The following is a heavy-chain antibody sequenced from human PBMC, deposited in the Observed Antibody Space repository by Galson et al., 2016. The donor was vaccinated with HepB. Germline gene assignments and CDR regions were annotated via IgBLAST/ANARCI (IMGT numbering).Heavy chain of an antibody. CDR2: IIPVVNAP. CDR3: VRQLLSILD. J-gene: IGHJ4*02. CDR1: GGSFSRYG. Sequence: SVKVSCKASGGSFSRYGINWVRQAPGQGLEWMGGIIPVVNAPDYAQKSQGRVTITADEFTNTVYMELSSLRSDDTAGYFCVRQLLSILDWGPGTPVTVSS. V-gene: IGHV1-69*13. D-gene: IGHD2-21*02.